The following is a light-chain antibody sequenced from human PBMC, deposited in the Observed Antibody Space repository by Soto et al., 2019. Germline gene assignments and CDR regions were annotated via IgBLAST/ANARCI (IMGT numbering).Light chain of an antibody. CDR2: EAS. J-gene: IGKJ4*01. V-gene: IGKV3-11*01. Sequence: EIVLTQSPATLSLSPGERATLSCRASQSVSRYLAWYQQKPGQAPRLLIYEASNRATGIPARFRRIGSGTDFTLTISSLEPEDFAVYYCQQRSNWPLTFGGGTKVEIK. CDR1: QSVSRY. CDR3: QQRSNWPLT.